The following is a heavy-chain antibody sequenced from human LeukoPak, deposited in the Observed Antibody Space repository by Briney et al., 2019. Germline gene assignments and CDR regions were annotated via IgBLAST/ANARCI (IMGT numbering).Heavy chain of an antibody. Sequence: ASLKVSCKTSGYTFTSYGISWLRQAPGQGLEWMGWISAYKGDTDYAQKFQGRLTVTRDTSTSTVYMELQNLTSDDTAVYYCARADIIVVAAAAPVASASEYWGQGALITVS. J-gene: IGHJ4*02. CDR3: ARADIIVVAAAAPVASASEY. V-gene: IGHV1-18*01. CDR2: ISAYKGDT. CDR1: GYTFTSYG. D-gene: IGHD2-15*01.